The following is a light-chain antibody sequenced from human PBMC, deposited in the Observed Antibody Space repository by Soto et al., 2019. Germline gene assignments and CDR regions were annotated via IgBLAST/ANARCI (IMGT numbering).Light chain of an antibody. CDR1: SSDVVIYNY. J-gene: IGLJ1*01. V-gene: IGLV2-14*01. Sequence: QSVLTQPASVSGSPGQSITISCTGTSSDVVIYNYVSWYQQHPGKAPKLMIYQVTNRPSGVSNRFSGSKSGNTASLTISGLQAEDEADYYCQSYDSSLSGLYVFGTGTKVTVL. CDR2: QVT. CDR3: QSYDSSLSGLYV.